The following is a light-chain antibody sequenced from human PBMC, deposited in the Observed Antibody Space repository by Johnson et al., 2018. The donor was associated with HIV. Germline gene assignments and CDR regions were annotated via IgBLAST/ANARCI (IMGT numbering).Light chain of an antibody. CDR1: SSNIGNNY. CDR3: GTWDGSLSVFYG. J-gene: IGLJ1*01. CDR2: DNN. Sequence: QSVLTQSPSVSAAPGQKVTISCSGSSSNIGNNYVSWYQQLPGTAPKLLIYDNNKRPSGIPDRFSGSKSGTSATLGITGLQTGDEADYYCGTWDGSLSVFYGFGTGTKVTVL. V-gene: IGLV1-51*01.